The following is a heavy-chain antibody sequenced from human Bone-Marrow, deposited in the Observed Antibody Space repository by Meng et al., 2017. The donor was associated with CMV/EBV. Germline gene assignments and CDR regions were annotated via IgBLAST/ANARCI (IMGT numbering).Heavy chain of an antibody. Sequence: GGSLRLSCAASGFTFSSYAMSWVRQAPGKGLEWVSAISGSGGSTYYADSVKGRFTISRDNSKNTLYLQMNSLRAEDTAVYYCAKIGSFTYYYYGMDVWGQGTTVTVSS. CDR2: ISGSGGST. D-gene: IGHD1-26*01. J-gene: IGHJ6*02. CDR1: GFTFSSYA. V-gene: IGHV3-23*01. CDR3: AKIGSFTYYYYGMDV.